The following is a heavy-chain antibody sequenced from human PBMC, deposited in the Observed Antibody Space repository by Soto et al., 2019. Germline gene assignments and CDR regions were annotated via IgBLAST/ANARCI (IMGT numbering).Heavy chain of an antibody. CDR1: VYSFANHW. CDR2: IYPGDADM. D-gene: IGHD3-3*01. J-gene: IGHJ4*02. CDR3: ARISREFWSGPDY. Sequence: PGESLKISCEGVVYSFANHWIAWASQMPGKGLEWRGHIYPGDADMRYSPSFRGQVTISVDKSINTAYLQWGSLKASDTAKYYCARISREFWSGPDYCGQGTRVTVSS. V-gene: IGHV5-51*01.